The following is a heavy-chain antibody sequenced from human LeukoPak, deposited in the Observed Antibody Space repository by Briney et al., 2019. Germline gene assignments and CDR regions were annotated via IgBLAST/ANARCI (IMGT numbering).Heavy chain of an antibody. J-gene: IGHJ3*02. CDR3: AKGSGSGSYYILHDAFDI. CDR2: ISGSGGST. Sequence: GGSLRLSCAASGFTFSSYAMSWVRQALGKGLEWVSAISGSGGSTYYADSVKGRFTISRDNSKNTLYLQMNSLRAEDTAVYYCAKGSGSGSYYILHDAFDIWGQGTMVTVSS. V-gene: IGHV3-23*01. CDR1: GFTFSSYA. D-gene: IGHD3-10*01.